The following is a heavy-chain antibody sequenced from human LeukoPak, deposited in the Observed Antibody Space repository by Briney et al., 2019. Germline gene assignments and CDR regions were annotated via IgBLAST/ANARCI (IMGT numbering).Heavy chain of an antibody. V-gene: IGHV4-34*01. CDR1: GGSFSGYY. CDR3: ARRTRVGATWYFDY. CDR2: INHSGST. D-gene: IGHD1-26*01. J-gene: IGHJ4*02. Sequence: PSETLSLTCAVYGGSFSGYYWSWIRQPPGKGLEWIGEINHSGSTNSNPSLKSRVTISVDTSKNQFSLKLSSVTAADTAVYYCARRTRVGATWYFDYWGQGTPVTVSS.